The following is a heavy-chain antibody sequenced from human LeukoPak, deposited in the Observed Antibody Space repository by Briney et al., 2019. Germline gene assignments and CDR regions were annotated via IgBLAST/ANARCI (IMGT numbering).Heavy chain of an antibody. V-gene: IGHV3-30*02. CDR2: IRYDGSNK. D-gene: IGHD6-19*01. Sequence: GGSLRLSCAASGFTFSSYGMHWVRQAPGKGLEWVAFIRYDGSNKYYADSVRGRFTISRDNSKNTLYLQMNSLRAEDTAVYYCARDLDSSGWYLGYWGQGTLVTVSS. CDR3: ARDLDSSGWYLGY. J-gene: IGHJ4*02. CDR1: GFTFSSYG.